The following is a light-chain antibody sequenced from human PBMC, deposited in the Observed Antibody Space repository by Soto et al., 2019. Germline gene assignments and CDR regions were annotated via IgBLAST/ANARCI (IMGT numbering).Light chain of an antibody. CDR3: FSYTSTSTRGV. Sequence: QSALTQPASVSGSPGQSITISCTGTSRGVGGYNYVSWYQQHPGKAPKLMIYDVSIRPSGVSDRFSGSKSGNTASLTISGLQAEDEADYYCFSYTSTSTRGVFGGGTKLTVL. CDR1: SRGVGGYNY. CDR2: DVS. J-gene: IGLJ2*01. V-gene: IGLV2-14*03.